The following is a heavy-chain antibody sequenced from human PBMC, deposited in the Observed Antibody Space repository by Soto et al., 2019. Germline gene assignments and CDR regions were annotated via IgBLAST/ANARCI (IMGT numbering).Heavy chain of an antibody. D-gene: IGHD6-25*01. Sequence: QVQLVQSGAEEKKPGASVKVSCKASGYTFTSHAMSWVRQAPGQRLEWMGWINAGNGNTKYSEKIQGRVTITRDTSASTAYMELSSLRSEDTAVYYCARYQRIAFDYWGQGTLVTVSS. V-gene: IGHV1-3*05. J-gene: IGHJ4*02. CDR1: GYTFTSHA. CDR3: ARYQRIAFDY. CDR2: INAGNGNT.